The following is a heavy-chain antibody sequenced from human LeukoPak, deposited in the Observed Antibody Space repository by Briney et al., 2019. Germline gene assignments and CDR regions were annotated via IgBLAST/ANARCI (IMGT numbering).Heavy chain of an antibody. D-gene: IGHD5-18*01. V-gene: IGHV4-31*03. J-gene: IGHJ4*02. CDR2: IYNSGTT. CDR1: GGSISTGGYY. CDR3: ARTAGWSYGFDY. Sequence: SETLSLTCTVSGGSISTGGYYWTWIRQHPGKGLEWIGYIYNSGTTYYNPSLESRVTISGDTSKNQVSLKLSSVTAADTAVYYCARTAGWSYGFDYWGQGTLVTVSS.